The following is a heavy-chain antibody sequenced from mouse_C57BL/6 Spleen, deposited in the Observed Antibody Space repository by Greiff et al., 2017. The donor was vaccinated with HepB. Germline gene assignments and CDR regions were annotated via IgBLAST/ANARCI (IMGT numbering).Heavy chain of an antibody. CDR3: TRSYYYGSSHFAD. J-gene: IGHJ3*01. CDR2: IDPETGGT. CDR1: GYTFTDYE. V-gene: IGHV1-15*01. D-gene: IGHD1-1*01. Sequence: QVHVKQSGAELVRPGASVTLSCKASGYTFTDYEMHWVKQTPVHGLEWIGAIDPETGGTAYNQKFKGKAILTADKSSSTAYMELSILTSEDSAVYSCTRSYYYGSSHFADWGQGTLVTVSA.